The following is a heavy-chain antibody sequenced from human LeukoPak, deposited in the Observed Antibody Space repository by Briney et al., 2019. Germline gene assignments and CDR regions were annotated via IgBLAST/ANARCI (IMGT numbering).Heavy chain of an antibody. CDR1: GFSFSNYD. D-gene: IGHD4-17*01. CDR2: ISTGGSTI. J-gene: IGHJ4*02. Sequence: GGSLRLFCAASGFSFSNYDMNWVRQAPGKGLEWVSYISTGGSTIYYADSVKGRFTISRDNAKNSLFLQMNTLRAEDTAVYYCARAPRDYGAIPRDDFWGQGTLVTVSS. V-gene: IGHV3-48*03. CDR3: ARAPRDYGAIPRDDF.